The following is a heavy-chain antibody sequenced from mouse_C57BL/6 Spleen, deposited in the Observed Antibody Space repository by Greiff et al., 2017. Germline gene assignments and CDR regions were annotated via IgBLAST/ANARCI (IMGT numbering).Heavy chain of an antibody. J-gene: IGHJ3*01. Sequence: EVMLVESGAELVRPGASVKLSCTASGFNIKDDYMHWVKQRPEQGLEWIGWIDPGNGDTEYAAKFQGKATITADTSSNTAYMQLSSLTSEDTAVYYCTTLGFAYRGQGTPVTVAA. V-gene: IGHV14-4*01. CDR2: IDPGNGDT. CDR1: GFNIKDDY. CDR3: TTLGFAY.